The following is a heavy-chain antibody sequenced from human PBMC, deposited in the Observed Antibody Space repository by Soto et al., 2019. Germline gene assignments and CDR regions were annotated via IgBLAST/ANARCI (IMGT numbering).Heavy chain of an antibody. CDR2: IIPMFGTA. CDR3: ARVGPANYYDSSGYYSPLDY. D-gene: IGHD3-22*01. V-gene: IGHV1-69*01. CDR1: GDTFSSYA. J-gene: IGHJ4*02. Sequence: QVQLVQSGAEVKKPGSSVKVSCKASGDTFSSYAINWVRQAPGQGLEWMGGIIPMFGTANYAQKFKGRVTITAGESTSKVYMELSSLRSEDTAVYYCARVGPANYYDSSGYYSPLDYWGQGTLVTVSS.